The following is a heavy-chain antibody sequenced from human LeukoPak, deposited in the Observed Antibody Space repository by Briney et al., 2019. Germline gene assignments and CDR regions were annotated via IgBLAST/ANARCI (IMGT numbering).Heavy chain of an antibody. CDR3: AKDHRDSSGYRDY. D-gene: IGHD3-22*01. CDR2: ISDSGRTI. Sequence: GGSLRLSCAASGFIFSDYYMSWIRQAPGKGLEWISYISDSGRTIYYADSVKGRFSISRDNAKNSLYLQMNSLRAEDTAVYYCAKDHRDSSGYRDYWGQGTLVTVSS. J-gene: IGHJ4*02. V-gene: IGHV3-11*01. CDR1: GFIFSDYY.